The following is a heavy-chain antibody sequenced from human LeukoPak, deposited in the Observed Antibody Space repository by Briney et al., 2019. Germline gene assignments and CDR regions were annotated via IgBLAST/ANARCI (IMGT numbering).Heavy chain of an antibody. CDR3: ARADGAYYYYYMDV. J-gene: IGHJ6*03. V-gene: IGHV1-18*01. CDR2: ISPYKDTP. CDR1: VYTFNGYG. Sequence: GASVKVFCKASVYTFNGYGINWVRQAPGQGLEWLGWISPYKDTPYYTQQVQRRVPLPIDPSATTAHMELRSLRSDDTAVYYCARADGAYYYYYMDVWGKGTRV. D-gene: IGHD3-10*01.